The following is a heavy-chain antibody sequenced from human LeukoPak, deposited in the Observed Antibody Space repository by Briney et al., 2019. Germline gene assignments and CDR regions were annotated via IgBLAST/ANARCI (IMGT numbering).Heavy chain of an antibody. J-gene: IGHJ4*02. CDR1: GFTFSDYY. CDR2: IVRSGSPM. Sequence: GGSLRLSCAASGFTFSDYYMSWIRQAPGKGLECVSYIVRSGSPMYYADSVKGRFTISRDNAKNSLYLQMNSLRAEDTAVYYCARALRYSGSWYYFDYWGQGTLVTVSS. D-gene: IGHD1-26*01. CDR3: ARALRYSGSWYYFDY. V-gene: IGHV3-11*01.